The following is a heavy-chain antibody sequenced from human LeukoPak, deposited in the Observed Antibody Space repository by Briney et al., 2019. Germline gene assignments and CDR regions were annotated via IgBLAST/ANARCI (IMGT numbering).Heavy chain of an antibody. Sequence: SETLSLTCAVYGGSFSGYYWSWIRQPPGRGLEWIVEINHSGSTNYNPSLKSRVTISVDTSKNQFSLKLSSVTAADTAVYYCARVLGSPITIFGVVIRGRWFDPWGRGTLVTVSS. CDR3: ARVLGSPITIFGVVIRGRWFDP. V-gene: IGHV4-34*01. D-gene: IGHD3-3*01. CDR2: INHSGST. J-gene: IGHJ5*02. CDR1: GGSFSGYY.